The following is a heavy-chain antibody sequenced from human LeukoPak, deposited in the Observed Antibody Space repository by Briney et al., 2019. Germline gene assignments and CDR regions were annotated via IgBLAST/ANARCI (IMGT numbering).Heavy chain of an antibody. D-gene: IGHD2-2*01. Sequence: GGSLRLSCAASGFTFSSYGMSWVRQAPGEGLEWVSGISVSGSNTYYADSVRGRFTISRDSAKNSLYLQMNSLRAEDTAVYYCARDCSSTSCQSSYDYWGQGTLVTVSS. CDR3: ARDCSSTSCQSSYDY. J-gene: IGHJ4*02. CDR1: GFTFSSYG. CDR2: ISVSGSNT. V-gene: IGHV3-23*01.